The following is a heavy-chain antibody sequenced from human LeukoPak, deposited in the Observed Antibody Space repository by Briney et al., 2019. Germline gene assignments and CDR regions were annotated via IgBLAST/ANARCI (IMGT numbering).Heavy chain of an antibody. J-gene: IGHJ4*02. D-gene: IGHD2-8*01. V-gene: IGHV4-59*11. CDR1: GGSISSHY. Sequence: SETLSLTCTVSGGSISSHYWSWIRQPPGKGLEWIGYIYYSGSTNYNPSLKSRVTISVDTSKNQFSLKLSSVTAADTAVYYCARDNGYIDYWGPGNPGHRLL. CDR2: IYYSGST. CDR3: ARDNGYIDY.